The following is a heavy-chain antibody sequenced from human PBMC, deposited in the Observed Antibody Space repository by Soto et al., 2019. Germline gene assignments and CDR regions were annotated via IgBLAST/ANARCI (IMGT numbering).Heavy chain of an antibody. CDR2: IYHSGST. Sequence: SETLSLTCPVSGGSISSGGSFWSWIRQPPGKGLEWIGYIYHSGSTDYNPSLKSRVTISVDRSKNQFSLKLSSVTAADTAVYYCAGGIAARPLGYWGQGTLVTV. D-gene: IGHD6-6*01. CDR1: GGSISSGGSF. J-gene: IGHJ4*02. V-gene: IGHV4-30-2*01. CDR3: AGGIAARPLGY.